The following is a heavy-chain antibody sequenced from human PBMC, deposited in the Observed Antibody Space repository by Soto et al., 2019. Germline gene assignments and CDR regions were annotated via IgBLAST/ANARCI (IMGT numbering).Heavy chain of an antibody. V-gene: IGHV4-31*03. Sequence: QVQLQESGPGLVKPSQTLSLTCTVSGGSISSGDYYWSWIRQHPGKGLEWIGYIYYSGSTYYNPALKLGVTXSXDXXKNQFSLKLRSVTAADTAVYYCARWWSGSRQGFDPWGQGTLVTVPS. CDR3: ARWWSGSRQGFDP. J-gene: IGHJ5*02. CDR1: GGSISSGDYY. CDR2: IYYSGST. D-gene: IGHD3-3*01.